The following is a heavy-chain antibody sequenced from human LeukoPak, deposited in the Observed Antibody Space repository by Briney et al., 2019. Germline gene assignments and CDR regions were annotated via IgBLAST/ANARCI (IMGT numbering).Heavy chain of an antibody. CDR3: ATRLYCYDSSGYAFDI. Sequence: ASVKVSCKVSGYTLTELSMHWVRQAPGKGLEWMGGFDPEDGETIYAQKFQGRVTMTEDTSTDTAYMELSSLRSEDTAVYYCATRLYCYDSSGYAFDIWGQGTMDTVSS. CDR2: FDPEDGET. J-gene: IGHJ3*02. D-gene: IGHD3-22*01. CDR1: GYTLTELS. V-gene: IGHV1-24*01.